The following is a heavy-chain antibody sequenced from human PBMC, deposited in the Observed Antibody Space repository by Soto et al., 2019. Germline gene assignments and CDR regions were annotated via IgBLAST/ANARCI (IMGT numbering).Heavy chain of an antibody. CDR1: RFTFSTYA. D-gene: IGHD6-6*01. V-gene: IGHV3-23*01. CDR3: AKDGVRYSSSLNNWFDP. CDR2: ISGSGGST. Sequence: EVQLLESGGGLVQPGGSLRLSCAASRFTFSTYAMSWVRQAPGKGLEWVSGISGSGGSTYYADSVKGRFTMSRDNSKNTLYLQMNSLTAEDTAVYYCAKDGVRYSSSLNNWFDPWGLGTLVTVSS. J-gene: IGHJ5*02.